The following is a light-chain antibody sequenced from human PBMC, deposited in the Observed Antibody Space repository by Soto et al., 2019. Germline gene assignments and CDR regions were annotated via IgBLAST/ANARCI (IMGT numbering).Light chain of an antibody. V-gene: IGKV4-1*01. CDR1: QSVLYSSNNKNY. CDR2: WAS. CDR3: QQYYSSPLT. J-gene: IGKJ4*01. Sequence: DIVMTQSPDSLAVSLGERATTNCKSSQSVLYSSNNKNYLAWYQQKPGQPPKLLIYWASTRVSGVPDRFSGSGAGTDFTLTIGSLQAGDVAVYYCQQYYSSPLTFGGGTKVESK.